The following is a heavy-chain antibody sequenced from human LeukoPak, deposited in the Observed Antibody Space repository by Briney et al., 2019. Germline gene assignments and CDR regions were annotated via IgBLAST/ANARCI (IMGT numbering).Heavy chain of an antibody. J-gene: IGHJ4*02. Sequence: PGGSLRLSCAASGFTFSSYGMSWVRQAPGKGLEWVSAISGSGGSTYYADSVKGRFTISRDNSKNTLYLQMNSLRAEDTAVYYCAKDWSYYYDSSGYFDYWGQGTLVTVSS. CDR2: ISGSGGST. D-gene: IGHD3-22*01. CDR1: GFTFSSYG. V-gene: IGHV3-23*01. CDR3: AKDWSYYYDSSGYFDY.